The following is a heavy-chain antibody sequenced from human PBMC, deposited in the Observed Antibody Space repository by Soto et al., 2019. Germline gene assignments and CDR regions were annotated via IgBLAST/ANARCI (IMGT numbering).Heavy chain of an antibody. Sequence: ASVKVSCKASGYTFTSYAMHWVRQAPGQRLEWMGWINAGNGNTKYSQKFQGRVTITRDTSASTAYMELSSLRSEDTAVYYCARDGGYSNLPKRYFDLWGRGTLVTVSS. CDR3: ARDGGYSNLPKRYFDL. D-gene: IGHD4-4*01. V-gene: IGHV1-3*01. J-gene: IGHJ2*01. CDR1: GYTFTSYA. CDR2: INAGNGNT.